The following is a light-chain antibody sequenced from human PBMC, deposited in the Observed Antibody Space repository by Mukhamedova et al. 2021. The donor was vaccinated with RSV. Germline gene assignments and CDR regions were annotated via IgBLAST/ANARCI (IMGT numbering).Light chain of an antibody. J-gene: IGLJ1*01. CDR1: SSNIGGNT. V-gene: IGLV1-44*01. CDR2: TNN. CDR3: AAWDDSPTGYV. Sequence: VTIPCSGGSSNIGGNTVNWYQQIPGTAPKLLIYTNNQRPSGVPDRFSGSKSGTSASLAISGLQPDDEADYYCAAWDDSPTGYVFG.